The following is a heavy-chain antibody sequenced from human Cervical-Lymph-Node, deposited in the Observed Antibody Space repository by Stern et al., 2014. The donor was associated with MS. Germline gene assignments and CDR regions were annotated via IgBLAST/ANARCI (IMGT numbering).Heavy chain of an antibody. V-gene: IGHV1-18*04. CDR2: ITFYNGNT. CDR3: ARDFSVGVAIFGVVNWFDP. J-gene: IGHJ5*02. Sequence: QVQLVQSGAELRKPGASVKVACKASDHTFSSHGISWVRQAPGQGLEWMGLITFYNGNTKYAEKVKDRVIMTIDRSTNTAYMELRSLRSDDTAVYYCARDFSVGVAIFGVVNWFDPWGQGTLVTVSS. D-gene: IGHD3-3*02. CDR1: DHTFSSHG.